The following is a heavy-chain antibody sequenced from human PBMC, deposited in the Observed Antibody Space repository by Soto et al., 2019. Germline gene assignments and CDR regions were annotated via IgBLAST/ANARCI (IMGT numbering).Heavy chain of an antibody. J-gene: IGHJ6*03. CDR2: IGTAGDT. CDR3: ARAQEGVGFYYYSYMDV. CDR1: EFTFSSYD. Sequence: RHSCAASEFTFSSYDMHWVSQETGKGLEWVSAIGTAGDTYYPGSVKGRFTISRENAKNSLYLQMNSLRAGDTAVYYCARAQEGVGFYYYSYMDVWGKGTTVTVSS. V-gene: IGHV3-13*01.